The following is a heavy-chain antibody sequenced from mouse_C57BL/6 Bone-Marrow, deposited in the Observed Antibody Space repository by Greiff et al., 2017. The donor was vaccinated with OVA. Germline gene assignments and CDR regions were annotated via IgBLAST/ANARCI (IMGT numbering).Heavy chain of an antibody. CDR2: IDPETGGT. D-gene: IGHD4-1*01. Sequence: QVQLQQSGAELVRPGASVTLSCKASGYTFTDYEMHWVKQTPVHGLEWIGAIDPETGGTAYNQKFKGKAILTADKSSSTAYMELRSLTSEDSAVSYCTRGDWDEYYFDYWGQGTTLTVSS. CDR3: TRGDWDEYYFDY. V-gene: IGHV1-15*01. CDR1: GYTFTDYE. J-gene: IGHJ2*01.